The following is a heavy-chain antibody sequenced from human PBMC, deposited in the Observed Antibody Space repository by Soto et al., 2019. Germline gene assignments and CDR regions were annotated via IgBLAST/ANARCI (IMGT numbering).Heavy chain of an antibody. D-gene: IGHD2-15*01. CDR2: VNSRT. CDR1: GFTFSDYT. Sequence: EVQLLESGGGLVQSGGSLRLSCAASGFTFSDYTMSWVRQAPGMGLQRVSSVNSRTYYADSVKGRFTISRDNSKSTLYLQMNSLRGEDTAVYDCVGYCSGGSCSGLGSFGIWGQGTMVTVSS. J-gene: IGHJ3*02. V-gene: IGHV3-23*01. CDR3: VGYCSGGSCSGLGSFGI.